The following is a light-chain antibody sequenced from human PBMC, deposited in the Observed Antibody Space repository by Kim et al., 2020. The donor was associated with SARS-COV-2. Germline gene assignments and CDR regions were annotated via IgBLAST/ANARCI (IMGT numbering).Light chain of an antibody. CDR2: GAS. J-gene: IGKJ1*01. CDR1: QSVDIN. Sequence: ERVMTQSQVTLSVSPGESATLSCRASQSVDINLAWYQQKPGQAPRLLIFGASSRAAGIPARFSGTGSGTEFTLTISSLQSEDCAVYYCQQYDNWWTFGQGPKVDIK. CDR3: QQYDNWWT. V-gene: IGKV3-15*01.